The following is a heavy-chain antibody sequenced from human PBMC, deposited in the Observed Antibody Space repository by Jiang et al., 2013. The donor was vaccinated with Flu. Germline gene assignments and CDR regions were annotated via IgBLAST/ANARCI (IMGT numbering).Heavy chain of an antibody. CDR3: ARKQITYYGMDV. J-gene: IGHJ6*02. D-gene: IGHD3-16*01. Sequence: ADSVKGRFTISRDNAKNSLYLQMNSLRAEDTAVYYCARKQITYYGMDVWGQGTTVTVSS. V-gene: IGHV3-48*03.